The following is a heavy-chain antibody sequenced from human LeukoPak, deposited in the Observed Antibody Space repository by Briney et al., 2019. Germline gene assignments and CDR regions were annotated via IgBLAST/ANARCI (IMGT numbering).Heavy chain of an antibody. Sequence: ASVTVSCTASGYTFTSYTMHWVRQAPGQRLEWMGWINVGNDYTKYSQKFQGRITITRDTSANTAHMELSSLRFEDTAVYYCAREGSPDSSGWSCFDSWGQGTLVTVSS. CDR3: AREGSPDSSGWSCFDS. J-gene: IGHJ4*02. D-gene: IGHD6-19*01. V-gene: IGHV1-3*01. CDR1: GYTFTSYT. CDR2: INVGNDYT.